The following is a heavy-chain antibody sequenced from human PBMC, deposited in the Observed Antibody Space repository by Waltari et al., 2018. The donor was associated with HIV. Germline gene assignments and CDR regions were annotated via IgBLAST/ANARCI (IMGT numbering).Heavy chain of an antibody. CDR2: VDPEDGET. V-gene: IGHV1-69-2*01. CDR1: GYTFTDYY. CDR3: ASLAAAVYFDA. J-gene: IGHJ4*02. Sequence: EVHFVQSGPEVKKPGATMKISCAISGYTFTDYYIHWVREAPGKGLEWMGLVDPEDGETVYAEKFQDRLTISADTSTDTVYIELTGLRSDDTAIYYCASLAAAVYFDAWGQGSPLTVSS. D-gene: IGHD6-13*01.